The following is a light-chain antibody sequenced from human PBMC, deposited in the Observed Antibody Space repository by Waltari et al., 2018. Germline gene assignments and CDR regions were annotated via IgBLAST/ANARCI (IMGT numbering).Light chain of an antibody. J-gene: IGLJ1*01. V-gene: IGLV3-1*01. CDR2: HDS. CDR1: DLDDKY. CDR3: RAWDTGTAV. Sequence: SYELTQPPSLSVSPGQTANIPCSGDDLDDKYVCWFQQKPGQSPVLVIFHDSQRPSGIRERFSVSNSGSTATLTIIGTQPADEADYYCRAWDTGTAVFGSGTTVTVL.